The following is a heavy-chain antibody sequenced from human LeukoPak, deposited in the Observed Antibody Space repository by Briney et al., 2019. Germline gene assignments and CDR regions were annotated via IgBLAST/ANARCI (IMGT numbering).Heavy chain of an antibody. CDR3: ARNLSSGRPYYYYYMDV. J-gene: IGHJ6*03. Sequence: SETLSLTCTVSGVSISSRSYYWGWIRQPPGKGLEWIGTIYYSGSTYYNPSLKSRVTISVDTSKNQFSLKLTSVTAADTAVYYCARNLSSGRPYYYYYMDVWGKGTTVTVSS. V-gene: IGHV4-39*01. CDR1: GVSISSRSYY. D-gene: IGHD3-3*01. CDR2: IYYSGST.